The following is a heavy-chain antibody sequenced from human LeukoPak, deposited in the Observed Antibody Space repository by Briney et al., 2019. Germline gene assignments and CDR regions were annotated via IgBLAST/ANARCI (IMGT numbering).Heavy chain of an antibody. CDR3: ARSGSSGWYFDY. Sequence: PGGSLRLSCAASGFTFSSYSMNWVRQAPGKGLEWVSYISSSGSTIYYADSVKGRFTISRDNAKNSLYLQMNSLRAEDTAVYYCARSGSSGWYFDYWGQGTLVTVSS. D-gene: IGHD6-19*01. J-gene: IGHJ4*02. CDR1: GFTFSSYS. V-gene: IGHV3-48*04. CDR2: ISSSGSTI.